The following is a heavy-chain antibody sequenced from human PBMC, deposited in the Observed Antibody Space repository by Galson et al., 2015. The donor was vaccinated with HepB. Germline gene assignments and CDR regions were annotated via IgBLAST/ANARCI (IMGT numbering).Heavy chain of an antibody. CDR2: IIPRLGKT. CDR3: ATLGRDTGDHVVASARHYYAVDV. Sequence: SVKVSCKASGSIFSDSGISWVRQAPGQGLEWMGGIIPRLGKTDYAQNFQGRFSITAVESMSTASLELSSLRSEDTAIYYGATLGRDTGDHVVASARHYYAVDVWGQGTTVTVSS. J-gene: IGHJ6*02. D-gene: IGHD4-17*01. V-gene: IGHV1-69*13. CDR1: GSIFSDSG.